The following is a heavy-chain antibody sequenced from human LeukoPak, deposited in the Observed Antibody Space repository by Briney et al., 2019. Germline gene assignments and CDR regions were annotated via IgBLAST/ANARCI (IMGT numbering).Heavy chain of an antibody. V-gene: IGHV4-34*01. CDR3: ARGIAVADYYFDY. Sequence: SETLSLTCAVYGGSFSGYYWSWIRHPPGKRLEWIGEINHSGSTNYSPYLKSRVTISVDTSKNQFSLKLSSVTAADTAVYYCARGIAVADYYFDYWGQGTLVTVSS. D-gene: IGHD6-19*01. CDR1: GGSFSGYY. CDR2: INHSGST. J-gene: IGHJ4*02.